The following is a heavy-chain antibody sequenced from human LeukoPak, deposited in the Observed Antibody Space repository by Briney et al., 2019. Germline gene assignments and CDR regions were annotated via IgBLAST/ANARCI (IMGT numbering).Heavy chain of an antibody. CDR2: IVVGSGNT. Sequence: ASVKVSCKASGYTFTGYYMHWVRQAPGQGLEWIGWIVVGSGNTNYAQKFQERVTITRDMSTSTAYMELSSLRSEDTAVYYCAAVELRFLEWLSHRGYYFDYWGQGTLVTVSS. CDR3: AAVELRFLEWLSHRGYYFDY. CDR1: GYTFTGYY. J-gene: IGHJ4*02. V-gene: IGHV1-58*02. D-gene: IGHD3-3*01.